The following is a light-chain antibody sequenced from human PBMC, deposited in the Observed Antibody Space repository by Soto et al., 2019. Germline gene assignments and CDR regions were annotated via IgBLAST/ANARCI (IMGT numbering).Light chain of an antibody. J-gene: IGKJ1*01. CDR1: QSISSN. Sequence: EVVITQSPATLSLFSLEIATLSFWASQSISSNLAWYQQKAGQAPRLLIYGASTRATGIPARFSGSGSGTEFALTINRLQSEDFAVYFCQQYNNWPTFGQGTKVDIK. CDR2: GAS. V-gene: IGKV3-15*01. CDR3: QQYNNWPT.